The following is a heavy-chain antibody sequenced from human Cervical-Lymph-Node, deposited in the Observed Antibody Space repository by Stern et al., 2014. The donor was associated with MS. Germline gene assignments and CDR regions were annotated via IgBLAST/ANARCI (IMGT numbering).Heavy chain of an antibody. V-gene: IGHV3-48*02. CDR3: ARVVLSRFGY. J-gene: IGHJ4*02. D-gene: IGHD3-3*02. CDR2: ISASSSSI. CDR1: GFTFSSYN. Sequence: EVQLVESGGGLVQPGGSLRLSCAASGFTFSSYNMNWVRQAPGKGLEWVSYISASSSSIYYAASVKGRFTISRDNAKNSLYLQMNSLRDEDTAVYYCARVVLSRFGYWGQGTLVTVSS.